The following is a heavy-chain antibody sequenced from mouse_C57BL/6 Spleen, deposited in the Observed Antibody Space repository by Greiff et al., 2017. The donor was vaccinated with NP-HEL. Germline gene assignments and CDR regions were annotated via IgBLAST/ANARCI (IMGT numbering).Heavy chain of an antibody. CDR2: IDPSDSYT. D-gene: IGHD1-1*01. V-gene: IGHV1-50*01. CDR3: AINGSPFDY. J-gene: IGHJ2*01. CDR1: GYTFTSYW. Sequence: VQLQQPGAELVKPGASVKLSCKASGYTFTSYWMQWVKQRPGQGLEWIGEIDPSDSYTNYNQKFKGKATLTVDKSSSTAYMQLSSLTSEDSAVYYCAINGSPFDYWGQGTTLTVSS.